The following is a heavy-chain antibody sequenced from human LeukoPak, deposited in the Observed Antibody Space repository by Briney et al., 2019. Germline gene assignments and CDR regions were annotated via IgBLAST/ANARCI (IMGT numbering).Heavy chain of an antibody. D-gene: IGHD4-17*01. CDR2: IWYEGSKT. CDR1: GFTFRNYG. Sequence: HPGRSLRLSCAASGFTFRNYGFPWVRQAPGKVLEWVAAIWYEGSKTYYAAYLKGRFSISIDDSANTLYLQLYSLRAEDTAVYYCARGCDYGYYYYYGMDVWGQGTTVTVSS. CDR3: ARGCDYGYYYYYGMDV. V-gene: IGHV3-33*01. J-gene: IGHJ6*02.